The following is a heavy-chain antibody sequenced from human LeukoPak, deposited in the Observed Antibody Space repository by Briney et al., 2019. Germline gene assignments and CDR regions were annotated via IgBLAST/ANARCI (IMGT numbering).Heavy chain of an antibody. CDR2: ISPADSDT. Sequence: GESLKISCEGSGYIFNTYWIGWVRQMPGKGLGWIGSISPADSDTTYNPSFQGQVTISADDSISTAYLQWSSLRASDTAMYYCARTEGTPYQLDYWGQGTLVTVSS. CDR3: ARTEGTPYQLDY. J-gene: IGHJ4*02. V-gene: IGHV5-51*01. D-gene: IGHD2-2*01. CDR1: GYIFNTYW.